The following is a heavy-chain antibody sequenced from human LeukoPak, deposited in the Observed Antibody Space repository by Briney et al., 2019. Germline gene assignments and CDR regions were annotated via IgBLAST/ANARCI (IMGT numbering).Heavy chain of an antibody. CDR3: AKGSGWYV. D-gene: IGHD6-19*01. CDR2: ISSSGTTI. J-gene: IGHJ4*02. Sequence: HPGGSLRLSCAASGINFSDSEMNWVRQAPGKGLEWVSYISSSGTTIYYADSVKGRFTISRDNSKNTLYLQMNSLRAEDTAVYYCAKGSGWYVWGQGTLVTVSS. CDR1: GINFSDSE. V-gene: IGHV3-48*03.